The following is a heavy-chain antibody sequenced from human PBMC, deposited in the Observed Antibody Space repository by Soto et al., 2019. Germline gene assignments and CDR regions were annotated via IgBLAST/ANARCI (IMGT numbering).Heavy chain of an antibody. V-gene: IGHV3-9*01. Sequence: GGSLRLSCAASGFTFDDYAMHWVRQAPGKGLEWVSGISWNSGSIGYADSVKGRFTISRDNAKNSLYLQMNSLRAEDTALYYCAKASNRYYYYYYMDVWGKGTTVTVSS. CDR3: AKASNRYYYYYYMDV. CDR1: GFTFDDYA. J-gene: IGHJ6*03. CDR2: ISWNSGSI.